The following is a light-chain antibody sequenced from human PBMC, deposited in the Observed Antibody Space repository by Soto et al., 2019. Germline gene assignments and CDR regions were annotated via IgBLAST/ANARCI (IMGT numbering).Light chain of an antibody. CDR1: SSDVGSYNH. CDR2: NVN. J-gene: IGLJ1*01. V-gene: IGLV2-14*01. CDR3: SSFTSSTTYV. Sequence: QSVLTQSASVSGSPGQSITISCTGTSSDVGSYNHVSWYQQHPGEVPKLIIFNVNDRPSGVSNRFSGSKSCNTASLTISGLQAEDEADYYCSSFTSSTTYVFGTGTKVTVL.